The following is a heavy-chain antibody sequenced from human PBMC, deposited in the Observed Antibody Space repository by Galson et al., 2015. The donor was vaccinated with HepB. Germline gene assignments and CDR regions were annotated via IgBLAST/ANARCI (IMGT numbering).Heavy chain of an antibody. Sequence: ETLSLTCTVSGGSISSSIYYWGWIRQPPGTGLEWIGSIYYSGSTYYNSSLKSRVTISVDTSKNQFSLKLSSVTAADTAVYYCARQQIYGSGSYYNGRWFDPWGQGTLVTVSS. CDR2: IYYSGST. CDR1: GGSISSSIYY. V-gene: IGHV4-39*01. D-gene: IGHD3-10*01. CDR3: ARQQIYGSGSYYNGRWFDP. J-gene: IGHJ5*02.